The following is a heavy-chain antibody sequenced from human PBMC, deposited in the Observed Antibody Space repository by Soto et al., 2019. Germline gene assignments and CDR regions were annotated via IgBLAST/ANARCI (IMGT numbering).Heavy chain of an antibody. CDR3: VKQAGSSILYYFDY. D-gene: IGHD2-2*01. V-gene: IGHV3-23*01. Sequence: EVQLLESGGGLGQPGGSLRLSCVVSGFTFSSYGLSWVRQAPGKGLEWVSTISGSGGNTWYADSVKGRFTISRDNSQNTLYLQMNSLRVEDTAVYYCVKQAGSSILYYFDYWGQGTLVTVSS. CDR1: GFTFSSYG. CDR2: ISGSGGNT. J-gene: IGHJ4*02.